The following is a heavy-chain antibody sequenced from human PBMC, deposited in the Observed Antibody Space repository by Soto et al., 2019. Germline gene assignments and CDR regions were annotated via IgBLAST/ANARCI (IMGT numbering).Heavy chain of an antibody. CDR1: GFTFSSYS. Sequence: GGSLRLSCAASGFTFSSYSMNWVRQAPGKGLEWVSSISSSSSYIYYADSVKGRFTISRDNAKNSLYLKMNSLRAEDTAVYYCARGRLSTYYDILTGYSNYYYYYMDVWGKGTTVTVSS. CDR2: ISSSSSYI. J-gene: IGHJ6*03. D-gene: IGHD3-9*01. CDR3: ARGRLSTYYDILTGYSNYYYYYMDV. V-gene: IGHV3-21*01.